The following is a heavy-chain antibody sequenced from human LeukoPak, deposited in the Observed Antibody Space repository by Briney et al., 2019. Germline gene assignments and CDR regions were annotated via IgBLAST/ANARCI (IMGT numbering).Heavy chain of an antibody. Sequence: SETLSLTCTVSGVSISGYYWSWIRQPPGKGLEWIGSIYYSGSTYYNPSLKSRVTISVDTSKNQFSLKLSSVTAADTAVYYCARQLVEDNWFDPWGQGTLVTVSS. V-gene: IGHV4-59*05. CDR2: IYYSGST. CDR3: ARQLVEDNWFDP. CDR1: GVSISGYY. D-gene: IGHD5-24*01. J-gene: IGHJ5*02.